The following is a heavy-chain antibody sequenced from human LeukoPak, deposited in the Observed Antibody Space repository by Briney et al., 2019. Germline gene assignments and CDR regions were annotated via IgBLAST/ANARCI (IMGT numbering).Heavy chain of an antibody. Sequence: VASVKVSCKASGYTFTSYGISWVRQAPGQGLEWMGWISAYNGNTNYAQKLQGRVTMTTDTSTSTAYMELRSLRSDDTAVYYCAAGPYDYVWGSYRVADYWGQGTLVTVSS. CDR2: ISAYNGNT. D-gene: IGHD3-16*02. CDR3: AAGPYDYVWGSYRVADY. J-gene: IGHJ4*02. V-gene: IGHV1-18*01. CDR1: GYTFTSYG.